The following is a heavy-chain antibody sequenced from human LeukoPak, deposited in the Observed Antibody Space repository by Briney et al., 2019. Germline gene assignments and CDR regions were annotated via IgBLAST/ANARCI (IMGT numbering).Heavy chain of an antibody. Sequence: PRGSLRLSCAASGFAFSSYAMHWVRQAPGKGLEWVAVISYDGSNKYYADSVKGRFTISRDNSKNTLYLQMNSLRAEDTAVYYCACIVGATPDDYWGQGTLVTVSS. V-gene: IGHV3-30*01. J-gene: IGHJ4*02. CDR1: GFAFSSYA. D-gene: IGHD1-26*01. CDR3: ACIVGATPDDY. CDR2: ISYDGSNK.